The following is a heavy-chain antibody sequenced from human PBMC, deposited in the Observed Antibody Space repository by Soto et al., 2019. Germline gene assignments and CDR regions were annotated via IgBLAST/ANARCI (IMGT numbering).Heavy chain of an antibody. CDR1: GGSISSSSYY. J-gene: IGHJ5*02. CDR2: IYYSGST. D-gene: IGHD3-10*01. CDR3: ASQSITMLRGVIVVWFDP. Sequence: SETLSLTCTVSGGSISSSSYYWGWIRQPPGKGLEWIGSIYYSGSTYYNPSLNSRVTISVDTSKNQFSLKLSSVTAADTAVYYGASQSITMLRGVIVVWFDPWGQGTLVAVSS. V-gene: IGHV4-39*01.